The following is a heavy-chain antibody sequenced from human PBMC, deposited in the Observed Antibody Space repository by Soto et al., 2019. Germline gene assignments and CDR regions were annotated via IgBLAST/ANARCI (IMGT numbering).Heavy chain of an antibody. CDR2: IIPIFGTA. D-gene: IGHD5-12*01. CDR3: ASNPLRKDGYNLESPYYYYGMDV. Sequence: SVQRSCKQSGGTQSGNAICWVRQDTVQVLEWQGGIIPIFGTANYAQKFQGRVTITADESTSTAYMELSSLRSEDTAVYYCASNPLRKDGYNLESPYYYYGMDVWGQGTTVTVSS. J-gene: IGHJ6*02. V-gene: IGHV1-69*13. CDR1: GGTQSGNA.